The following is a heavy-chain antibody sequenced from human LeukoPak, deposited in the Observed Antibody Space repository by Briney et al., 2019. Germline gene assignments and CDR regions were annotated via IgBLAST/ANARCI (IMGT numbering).Heavy chain of an antibody. CDR3: AREGYGDYVDY. CDR1: GFAFSSYS. V-gene: IGHV3-21*01. Sequence: GSLRLSCATSGFAFSSYSMNWVRQAPGKGLEWGYTISSSSSYIYYADSVQGRFTISRDNAKNSLYLQMNSLRAEDTAVYYCAREGYGDYVDYWGQGTLVTVSS. CDR2: ISSSSSYI. D-gene: IGHD4-17*01. J-gene: IGHJ4*02.